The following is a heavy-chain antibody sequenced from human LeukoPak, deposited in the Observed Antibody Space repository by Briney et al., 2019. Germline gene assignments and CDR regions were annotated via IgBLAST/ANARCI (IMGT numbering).Heavy chain of an antibody. CDR3: ARGKFFDI. J-gene: IGHJ3*02. V-gene: IGHV3-30-3*01. Sequence: AGGSLGLSCKASGFTFSSYPMDWVRQAPGKGLEWVAIISDDGTNKYYADSVKGRFTISRDDSNNTVYLQMNSLRVDDTAIYLCARGKFFDIWGQGTMVTVSS. CDR2: ISDDGTNK. CDR1: GFTFSSYP.